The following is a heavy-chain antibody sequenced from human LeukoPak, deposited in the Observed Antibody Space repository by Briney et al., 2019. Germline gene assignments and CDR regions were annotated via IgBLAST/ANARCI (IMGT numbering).Heavy chain of an antibody. D-gene: IGHD3-10*01. Sequence: SQTLSPTCTVSGGSISSGDYYGSWIRQPPGKGLEWIGYIYYSGSTYYNPSLKSRVTISVDTSKNQFSLKLSSVTAADTAVYYCARVVPYTMVRPRGFDPWGQGTLVTVSS. J-gene: IGHJ5*02. CDR3: ARVVPYTMVRPRGFDP. CDR2: IYYSGST. CDR1: GGSISSGDYY. V-gene: IGHV4-30-4*01.